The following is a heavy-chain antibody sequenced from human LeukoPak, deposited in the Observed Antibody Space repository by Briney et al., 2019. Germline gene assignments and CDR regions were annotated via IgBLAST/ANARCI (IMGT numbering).Heavy chain of an antibody. CDR2: MNPNSGNT. CDR3: ARRQSCSSTSCYSYYYYYMDV. V-gene: IGHV1-8*01. CDR1: VYTFTSYD. J-gene: IGHJ6*03. D-gene: IGHD2-2*02. Sequence: GASVKVSCKASVYTFTSYDINWVRQATGQGLECMGWMNPNSGNTGCAQKFQDRGTMTSNTSISTAYMDLSTLRSEDTAVYYCARRQSCSSTSCYSYYYYYMDVWGKGTTVTVSS.